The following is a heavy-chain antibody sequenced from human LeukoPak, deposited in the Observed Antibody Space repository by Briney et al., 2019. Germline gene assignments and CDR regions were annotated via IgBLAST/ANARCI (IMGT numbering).Heavy chain of an antibody. CDR2: IIPIFGTA. CDR3: ASDSSSWYNVRDY. J-gene: IGHJ4*02. CDR1: GGTFSSYA. D-gene: IGHD6-13*01. V-gene: IGHV1-69*13. Sequence: SVKVSCKASGGTFSSYAISWVRQAPGQGLEWMGGIIPIFGTANYAQKFQGRVKITADESTSTAYMELSSLRSEDTAVYYCASDSSSWYNVRDYWGQGTLVTVSS.